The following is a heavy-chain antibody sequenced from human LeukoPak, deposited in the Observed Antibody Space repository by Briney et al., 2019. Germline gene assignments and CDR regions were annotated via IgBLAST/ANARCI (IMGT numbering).Heavy chain of an antibody. V-gene: IGHV4-39*01. Sequence: SETLSLTCTVSGGSISSSSYYWGWIRQPPGKGLEWIGSIYYSGSTYYNPSLKSRVTISVDTSKNQFSLQLNSVTPEDTAVYYCAGTYYYGSGDYYYYMDVWGKGTTVTVSS. CDR3: AGTYYYGSGDYYYYMDV. D-gene: IGHD3-10*01. CDR2: IYYSGST. CDR1: GGSISSSSYY. J-gene: IGHJ6*03.